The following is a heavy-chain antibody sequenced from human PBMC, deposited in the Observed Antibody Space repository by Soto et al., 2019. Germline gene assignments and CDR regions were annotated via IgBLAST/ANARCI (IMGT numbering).Heavy chain of an antibody. J-gene: IGHJ4*02. Sequence: EVQLVESGGGLVQPGGSLRLSCAASGFTFSSYAMHWVRQAPGKGLEYVSAISSNGGYTYYANSLKGRFTNSRDNTKNTLYLQMGSLGAEDMAVYYCARRDGYNFDYWGQGTLVTVSS. CDR1: GFTFSSYA. V-gene: IGHV3-64*01. CDR3: ARRDGYNFDY. D-gene: IGHD5-12*01. CDR2: ISSNGGYT.